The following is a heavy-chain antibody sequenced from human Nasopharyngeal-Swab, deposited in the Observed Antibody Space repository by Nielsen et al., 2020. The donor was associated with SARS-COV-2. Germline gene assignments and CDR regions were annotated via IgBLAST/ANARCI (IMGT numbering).Heavy chain of an antibody. V-gene: IGHV3-9*01. CDR2: ISWNSGSI. D-gene: IGHD6-6*01. Sequence: WIRQPPGQGLEWVSGISWNSGSIGYADSVKGQFTISRDNAKNSLYLQMNSLRAENTALYYCAKLADYYYMDVWGKGTTVTVSS. CDR3: AKLADYYYMDV. J-gene: IGHJ6*03.